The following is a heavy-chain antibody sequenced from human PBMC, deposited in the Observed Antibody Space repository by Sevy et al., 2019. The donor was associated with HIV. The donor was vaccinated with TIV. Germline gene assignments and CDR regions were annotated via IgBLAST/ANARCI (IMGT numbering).Heavy chain of an antibody. CDR1: EFTFSSYW. J-gene: IGHJ5*02. V-gene: IGHV3-74*01. CDR2: INSDGSST. D-gene: IGHD6-13*01. CDR3: ARGYSSSFGKKAFDP. Sequence: GGSLRLSCAASEFTFSSYWMHWVRQAPGKGLVWVSRINSDGSSTSYADSVKGRFTISRDNAKNTLYLQMNSLRAEDTAVYYCARGYSSSFGKKAFDPWGQGTLVTVSS.